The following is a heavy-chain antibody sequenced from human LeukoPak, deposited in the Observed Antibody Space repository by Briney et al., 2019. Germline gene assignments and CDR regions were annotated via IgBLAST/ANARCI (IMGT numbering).Heavy chain of an antibody. CDR1: GYTFIDHY. J-gene: IGHJ4*02. Sequence: ASVKVSCKPSGYTFIDHYLHWLRQAPGQGLESLGWIDPDTGDTNYPQKFQGRLTMTGDTSSSTAYMELNRLRSDDTAVYYCARAGHNSNSGGYDFWGLGTLVTVSS. CDR3: ARAGHNSNSGGYDF. CDR2: IDPDTGDT. D-gene: IGHD3-22*01. V-gene: IGHV1-2*02.